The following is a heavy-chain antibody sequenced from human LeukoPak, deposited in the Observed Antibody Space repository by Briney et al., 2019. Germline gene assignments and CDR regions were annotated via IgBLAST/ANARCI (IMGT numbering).Heavy chain of an antibody. Sequence: PSETLSLTCTVSGGSISSSSYYWGWIRQPPGKGLEWVSSIVGTSSSTYMSYADSVKGRFTISRDNAKNSLYLQMNSLRAEDTALYYCARDDGGALDVFDIWGQGTMVTVSS. CDR1: GGSISSSS. D-gene: IGHD4-23*01. J-gene: IGHJ3*02. CDR3: ARDDGGALDVFDI. V-gene: IGHV3-21*01. CDR2: IVGTSSSTYM.